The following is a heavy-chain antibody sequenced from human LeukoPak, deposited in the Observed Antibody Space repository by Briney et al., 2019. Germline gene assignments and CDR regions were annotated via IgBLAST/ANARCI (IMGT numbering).Heavy chain of an antibody. CDR1: RGSISGHY. V-gene: IGHV4-59*08. CDR3: ARYYCSAQRCYQFDY. J-gene: IGHJ4*02. Sequence: PSETLSLTCTVSRGSISGHYWSWTRQPPGKGLEWIAYIHYSGRAGYNPSLESRVSTSVDTSKNQFSLNLNFVTAADTAVYYCARYYCSAQRCYQFDYWGQGALVTVSS. D-gene: IGHD2-15*01. CDR2: IHYSGRA.